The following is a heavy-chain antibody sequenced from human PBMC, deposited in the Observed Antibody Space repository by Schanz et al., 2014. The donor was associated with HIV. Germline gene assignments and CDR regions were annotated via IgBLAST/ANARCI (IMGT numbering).Heavy chain of an antibody. CDR3: AKGQRGMVRGDIDY. Sequence: EVQLLESGGGLVQPGGSLRLSCAGSGFAFSSYAMTWVRQAPGKGLEWVSTISDSGGNTYYADSVKGRFTISRDNSKNTLYLQMNSLRAEDTAVYYCAKGQRGMVRGDIDYWGQGTLVTVSS. CDR1: GFAFSSYA. D-gene: IGHD3-10*01. J-gene: IGHJ4*02. CDR2: ISDSGGNT. V-gene: IGHV3-23*01.